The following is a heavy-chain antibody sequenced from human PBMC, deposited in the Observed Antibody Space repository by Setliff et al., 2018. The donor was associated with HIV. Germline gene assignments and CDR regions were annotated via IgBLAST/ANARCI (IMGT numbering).Heavy chain of an antibody. V-gene: IGHV1-2*02. CDR1: GYTFSDYN. J-gene: IGHJ6*03. Sequence: ASVKVSCKAAGYTFSDYNIHWMRQAPGQAFEWMGWMHPNTGATSYAQKFQGRVSMTRDMSISTAYMELARLRSDDSAVYYCARIDPTAYHYHMDVWGKGTTVTGSS. CDR2: MHPNTGAT. D-gene: IGHD3-9*01. CDR3: ARIDPTAYHYHMDV.